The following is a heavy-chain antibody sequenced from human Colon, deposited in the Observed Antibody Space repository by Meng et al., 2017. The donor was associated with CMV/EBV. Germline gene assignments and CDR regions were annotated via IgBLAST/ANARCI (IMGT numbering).Heavy chain of an antibody. V-gene: IGHV4-59*01. Sequence: SETLSLTCTVSGGSISSYYWSWIRQPPGKGLEWIGYIYYSGSTNYNPSLKSRVTISVDTSKNQFPLKLSSVTAADTAVYYCARDLGGDYFDYWGQGTLVTVSS. CDR1: GGSISSYY. D-gene: IGHD3-16*01. CDR2: IYYSGST. CDR3: ARDLGGDYFDY. J-gene: IGHJ4*02.